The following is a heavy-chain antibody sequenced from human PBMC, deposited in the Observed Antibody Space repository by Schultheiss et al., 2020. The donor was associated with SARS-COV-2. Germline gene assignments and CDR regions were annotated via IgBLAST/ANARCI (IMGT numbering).Heavy chain of an antibody. CDR3: AKVMGKDGYRDRPDR. CDR2: IWYDGSNQ. D-gene: IGHD5-24*01. V-gene: IGHV3-30*02. CDR1: GFTFSSYG. Sequence: GGSLRLSCAASGFTFSSYGMHWVRQAPGKGLEWVAVIWYDGSNQDYADSVRGRFTISRDNSRNTLYLQMNGLRPEDTAVYYCAKVMGKDGYRDRPDRWGQGTLVTGSS. J-gene: IGHJ5*02.